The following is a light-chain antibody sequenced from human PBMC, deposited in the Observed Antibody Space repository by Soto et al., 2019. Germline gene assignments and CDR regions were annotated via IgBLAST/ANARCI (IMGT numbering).Light chain of an antibody. CDR2: KAS. J-gene: IGKJ4*01. CDR1: QSISSW. CDR3: QQYNSYPLT. Sequence: DIQMTQSPSTLSASVGDRVTITCRANQSISSWLAWYQQKPGKAPKLLIYKASSLESGVPSRVSGSGSGTEFTLTISSLQPDDFATYYCQQYNSYPLTFGGGTKVEVK. V-gene: IGKV1-5*03.